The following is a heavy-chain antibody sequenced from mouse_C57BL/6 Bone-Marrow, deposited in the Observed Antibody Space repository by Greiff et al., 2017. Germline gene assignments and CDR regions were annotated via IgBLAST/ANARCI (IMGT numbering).Heavy chain of an antibody. J-gene: IGHJ1*03. Sequence: EVQLQHSGPELVKPGASVKISCKASGYTFTDYYLNWVKQSHGTSLEWIGDITPNNGGNSYNQKLKGKATLTLDKSSSTADMELRSLTSEDSAVYYCAREDYYGNPLWYFDVWGTGTTVTVSA. CDR1: GYTFTDYY. CDR2: ITPNNGGN. CDR3: AREDYYGNPLWYFDV. V-gene: IGHV1-26*01. D-gene: IGHD1-1*01.